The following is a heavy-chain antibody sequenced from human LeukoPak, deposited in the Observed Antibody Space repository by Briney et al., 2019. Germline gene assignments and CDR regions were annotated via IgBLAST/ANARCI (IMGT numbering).Heavy chain of an antibody. Sequence: GGSLRLSCAASGFTFSSYSMNWVRQAPGKGLEWVSSISSSSSYIYYADSVKGRFTISRDNAKNSLYLQMNSLRAEDTAVYYCARDEVDYSNYLYYYGMDVWGQGTRVTVSS. CDR3: ARDEVDYSNYLYYYGMDV. V-gene: IGHV3-21*01. CDR2: ISSSSSYI. CDR1: GFTFSSYS. J-gene: IGHJ6*02. D-gene: IGHD4-11*01.